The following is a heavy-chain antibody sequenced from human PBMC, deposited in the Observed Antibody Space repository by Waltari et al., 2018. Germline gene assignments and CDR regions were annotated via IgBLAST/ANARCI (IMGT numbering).Heavy chain of an antibody. D-gene: IGHD6-13*01. Sequence: EAQLVESGGGLVQPGGSLRLSCAASGFPFRSYSMNWVRQAPGKGLEWISYIISTSSSIYYADSVRGRFAISRDNAKNSLYLQMNSLRAEDTAVYYCAREAYSSSWFFDLWGQGTVVTVSS. V-gene: IGHV3-48*04. CDR3: AREAYSSSWFFDL. J-gene: IGHJ3*01. CDR1: GFPFRSYS. CDR2: IISTSSSI.